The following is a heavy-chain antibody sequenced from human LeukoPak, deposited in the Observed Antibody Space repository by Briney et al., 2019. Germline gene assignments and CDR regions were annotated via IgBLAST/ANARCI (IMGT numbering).Heavy chain of an antibody. D-gene: IGHD6-19*01. CDR3: ARFFSGGASSFDY. Sequence: QPGGSLRLSCAASVFTVSSNYMSWVRQAPGKGLEWVSVIYSGGSTYYADSVKGRFTISRDNSKNTLYLQMNSLRAEDTAVYYCARFFSGGASSFDYWGQGTLVTVSS. V-gene: IGHV3-53*01. CDR1: VFTVSSNY. J-gene: IGHJ4*02. CDR2: IYSGGST.